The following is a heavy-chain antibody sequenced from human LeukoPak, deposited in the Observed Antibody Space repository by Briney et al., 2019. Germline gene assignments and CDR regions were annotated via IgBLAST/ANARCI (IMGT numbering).Heavy chain of an antibody. Sequence: GGSLRLSCATSGFTFSSYGMSWVRQAPGKGLEWVSVISASGGRTYYADSVKGRFTISRDNSKNTLYLQMNSLRAEDTAVYYCVRGYSYFDYWGQGTLVTVSS. D-gene: IGHD6-25*01. CDR1: GFTFSSYG. CDR2: ISASGGRT. V-gene: IGHV3-23*01. CDR3: VRGYSYFDY. J-gene: IGHJ4*02.